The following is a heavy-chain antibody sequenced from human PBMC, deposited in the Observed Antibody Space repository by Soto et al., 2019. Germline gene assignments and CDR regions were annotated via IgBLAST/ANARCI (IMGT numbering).Heavy chain of an antibody. D-gene: IGHD3-9*01. CDR3: AREVFYDILTGYFRTNWFDP. Sequence: SETLSLTCTVPRGSISSYYWSWIRQPPGKGLEWIGYIYYSGSTNYNPSLKSRVTISVDTSKNQFSLKLSSVTAADTAVYYCAREVFYDILTGYFRTNWFDPWGQGTLVTVS. CDR1: RGSISSYY. V-gene: IGHV4-59*01. J-gene: IGHJ5*02. CDR2: IYYSGST.